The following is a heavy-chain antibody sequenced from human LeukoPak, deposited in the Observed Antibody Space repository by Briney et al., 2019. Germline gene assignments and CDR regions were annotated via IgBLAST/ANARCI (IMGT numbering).Heavy chain of an antibody. CDR2: ISSSGTTI. CDR3: ARDLFGMAYYFDY. D-gene: IGHD3-16*01. J-gene: IGHJ4*02. CDR1: GFTFSDYY. V-gene: IGHV3-11*01. Sequence: GGSLRLSCAASGFTFSDYYMSWIRQAPGKGLEWVSYISSSGTTIYYADSVKGRFTISRDNAKNSLYLQMNSLRAEDTAVYHCARDLFGMAYYFDYWGQGTLVTVSS.